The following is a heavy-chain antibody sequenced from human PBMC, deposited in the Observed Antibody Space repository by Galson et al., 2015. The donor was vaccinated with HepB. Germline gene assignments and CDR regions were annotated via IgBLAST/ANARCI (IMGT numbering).Heavy chain of an antibody. J-gene: IGHJ6*02. CDR3: AREPDLPTYYDFWSGYRSHYGMDV. D-gene: IGHD3-3*01. V-gene: IGHV6-1*01. Sequence: LRLSCAISGDSVSSNSAAWNWIRQSPSRGLEWLGRTYYRSEWYNDYAVSVKSRITINPDTSKNQFSLQLNSVTPEDTAVYYCAREPDLPTYYDFWSGYRSHYGMDVWGQGTTVTVSS. CDR2: TYYRSEWYN. CDR1: GDSVSSNSAA.